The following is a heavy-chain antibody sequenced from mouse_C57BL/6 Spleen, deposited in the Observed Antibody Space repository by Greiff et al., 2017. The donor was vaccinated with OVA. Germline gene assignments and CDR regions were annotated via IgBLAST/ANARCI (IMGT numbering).Heavy chain of an antibody. CDR1: GFNIKDYY. V-gene: IGHV14-2*01. Sequence: EVQLQESGAELVQPGASVKLSCTASGFNIKDYYMHWVKQRTEQGLEWIGRIDPEDGETKYAPTFQGKATITADTSSNTAYLQLSSLTSEDTAVYYCARSGYYFGGWGKGTTLTVSS. CDR3: ARSGYYFGG. D-gene: IGHD3-1*01. J-gene: IGHJ2*01. CDR2: IDPEDGET.